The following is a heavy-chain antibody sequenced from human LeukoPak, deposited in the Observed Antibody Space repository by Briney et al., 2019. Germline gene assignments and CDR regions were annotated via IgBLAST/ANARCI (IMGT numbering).Heavy chain of an antibody. V-gene: IGHV3-53*05. CDR1: GFTVSSNY. CDR2: IYSGGST. D-gene: IGHD3-16*01. CDR3: ARGGGD. Sequence: GGSLRLSCAASGFTVSSNYMSWVRQAPGKGLEWVSVIYSGGSTYYADSGKGRFTISRDNSKDTLYLQMSDLKIEDTAVYYCARGGGDWGQGTLVTVSS. J-gene: IGHJ4*02.